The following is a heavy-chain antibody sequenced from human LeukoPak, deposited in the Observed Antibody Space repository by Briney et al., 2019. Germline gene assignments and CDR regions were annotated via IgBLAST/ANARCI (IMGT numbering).Heavy chain of an antibody. Sequence: GGSLRLSCAASGFTFSSYSMNWVRQAPGKGLEWVSSISSSSSYIYYADSVKGRFTISRDNAKNSLYLQMKSLRAEDTAVYYCARGGGRITGTGTDYWGQGTLVTVSS. D-gene: IGHD1/OR15-1a*01. J-gene: IGHJ4*02. CDR3: ARGGGRITGTGTDY. CDR1: GFTFSSYS. CDR2: ISSSSSYI. V-gene: IGHV3-21*01.